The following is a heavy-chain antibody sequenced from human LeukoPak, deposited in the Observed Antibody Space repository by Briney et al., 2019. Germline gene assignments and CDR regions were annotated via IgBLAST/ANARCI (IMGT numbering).Heavy chain of an antibody. CDR1: GYPFPSYY. Sequence: GSVKVSCQASGYPFPSYYINWVRPATGPGLEWMGWMNPNSGNTGYAQKFQGRVTMTRNTSISTAYMELSSLRSEDTAVYYCARSVDTAMDYYYYGMDVWGQGTTVTVSS. CDR2: MNPNSGNT. J-gene: IGHJ6*02. CDR3: ARSVDTAMDYYYYGMDV. V-gene: IGHV1-8*01. D-gene: IGHD5-18*01.